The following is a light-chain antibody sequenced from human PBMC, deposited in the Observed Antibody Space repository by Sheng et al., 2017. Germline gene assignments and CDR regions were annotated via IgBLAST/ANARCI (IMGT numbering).Light chain of an antibody. CDR3: QLANIVPLT. CDR1: QDINTW. J-gene: IGKJ3*01. V-gene: IGKV1-12*01. Sequence: DIHMTQSPSSVSASIGDRVTITCRASQDINTWLAWYQQKPGKAPRLLIYGASSLQSGVPSRFSGSGFGTDFTLTINGLQPEDFATYYCQLANIVPLTFGPGTKVDIK. CDR2: GAS.